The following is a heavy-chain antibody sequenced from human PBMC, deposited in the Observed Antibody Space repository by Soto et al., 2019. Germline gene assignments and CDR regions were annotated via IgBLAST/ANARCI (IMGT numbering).Heavy chain of an antibody. V-gene: IGHV3-53*01. Sequence: GGSLRLSCAASGFTVSSNYMSWVRQAPGKGLEWVSVIYSGGSTYYADSVKGRFTISRDNSKNTLYLQMNSLRAEDTAVYYCAREPYYDILTGYPPVLYGMDVWGQGTTVTVSS. D-gene: IGHD3-9*01. CDR3: AREPYYDILTGYPPVLYGMDV. CDR2: IYSGGST. J-gene: IGHJ6*02. CDR1: GFTVSSNY.